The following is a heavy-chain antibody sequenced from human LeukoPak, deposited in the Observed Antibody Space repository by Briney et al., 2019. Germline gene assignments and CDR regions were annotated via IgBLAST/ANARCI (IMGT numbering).Heavy chain of an antibody. V-gene: IGHV1-8*02. CDR2: MNPNSGNT. CDR1: GYTFTGYY. Sequence: GASVKVSCKASGYTFTGYYMHWVRQTPGQGLEWMGWMNPNSGNTGYAQKFQGRVTMTRNTSISTAYMELSSLRSDDTAVYYCARAVRFGELLDYYYMDVWGKGTTVTVSS. CDR3: ARAVRFGELLDYYYMDV. D-gene: IGHD3-10*01. J-gene: IGHJ6*03.